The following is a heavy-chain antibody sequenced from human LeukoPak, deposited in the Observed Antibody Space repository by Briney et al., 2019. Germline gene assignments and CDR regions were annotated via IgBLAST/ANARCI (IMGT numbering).Heavy chain of an antibody. J-gene: IGHJ4*02. V-gene: IGHV3-15*07. D-gene: IGHD3-22*01. CDR2: IKSKTDGGTT. CDR1: GFTFSNAW. CDR3: STTYYYDSSEGY. Sequence: GGSLRLSCAASGFTFSNAWMNWVRQAPGKGLEWVGRIKSKTDGGTTDYAAPVKGRFTISRDDSKTTLYLQMNSLKTEDTAVYYCSTTYYYDSSEGYWGQGTLVTVSS.